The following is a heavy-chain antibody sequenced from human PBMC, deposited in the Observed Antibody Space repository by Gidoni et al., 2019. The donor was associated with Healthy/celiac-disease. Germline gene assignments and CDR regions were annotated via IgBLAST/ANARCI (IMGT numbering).Heavy chain of an antibody. CDR3: ARDEGYSGSYSFDY. CDR2: IWYDGSNK. CDR1: GFTFSSYG. Sequence: QVQLVESGGGVVQPGRSLRLPCAASGFTFSSYGMHWVRQAPGKGLEWVAVIWYDGSNKYYADPVKGRFTISRDNTKNTLYLQMNSLRAEDTAVYYCARDEGYSGSYSFDYWGQGTLVTVSS. V-gene: IGHV3-33*01. J-gene: IGHJ4*02. D-gene: IGHD1-26*01.